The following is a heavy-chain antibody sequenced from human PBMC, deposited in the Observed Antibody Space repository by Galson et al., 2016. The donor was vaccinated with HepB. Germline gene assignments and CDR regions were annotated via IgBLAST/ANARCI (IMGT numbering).Heavy chain of an antibody. V-gene: IGHV3-23*01. CDR1: GFIFTNYA. CDR2: ISTGGGGP. D-gene: IGHD4-17*01. J-gene: IGHJ1*01. Sequence: SLRLSCAASGFIFTNYAMSWGRQAPGKGLEWVSAISTGGGGPYYADAGKGRFTISRDNSKNTLNLQMNSLRAEDTAVYYCARRYGDYSYGWGQGTLVTVSS. CDR3: ARRYGDYSYG.